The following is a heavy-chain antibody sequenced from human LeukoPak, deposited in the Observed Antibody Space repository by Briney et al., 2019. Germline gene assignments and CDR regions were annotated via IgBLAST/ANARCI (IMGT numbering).Heavy chain of an antibody. V-gene: IGHV3-74*01. CDR1: GFTFSSYW. D-gene: IGHD4/OR15-4a*01. CDR2: IKTDGSST. Sequence: GGSLRLSCAAPGFTFSSYWMHWVRQAPGKGLVWVSHIKTDGSSTNYAESVKGRFTISRDNAKNTVYLQMNSLRAEDTAVYYCARRAGAYSHPYDYWGQGTLVTVSS. CDR3: ARRAGAYSHPYDY. J-gene: IGHJ4*02.